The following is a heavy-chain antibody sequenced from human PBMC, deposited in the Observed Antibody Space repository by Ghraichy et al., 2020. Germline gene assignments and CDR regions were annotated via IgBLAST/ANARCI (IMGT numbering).Heavy chain of an antibody. J-gene: IGHJ5*02. V-gene: IGHV4-34*01. Sequence: SETLSLTCAVYGGSFSGYYWNWIRQPPGKGLEWIGQINHNGSTNYNPTLKSRVTISIETSKNQFSLKLISVNAADTAVYYCESFSYEFCIGYYPRFDPWGKGTPVTVSS. CDR2: INHNGST. D-gene: IGHD3-3*01. CDR3: ESFSYEFCIGYYPRFDP. CDR1: GGSFSGYY.